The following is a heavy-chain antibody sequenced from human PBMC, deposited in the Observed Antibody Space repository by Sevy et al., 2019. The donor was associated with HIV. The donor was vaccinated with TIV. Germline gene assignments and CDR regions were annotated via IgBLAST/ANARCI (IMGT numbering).Heavy chain of an antibody. CDR2: IIPIFGTA. CDR3: ARGNDFYYDSSGYYIPDAFDI. CDR1: GGTFSSYA. D-gene: IGHD3-22*01. V-gene: IGHV1-69*13. Sequence: ASVKVSCKASGGTFSSYAISWVRQAPGQGLEWMGGIIPIFGTANYAQKFQGRVTITADESTSTAYMELSSLRSEDTAVYYCARGNDFYYDSSGYYIPDAFDIWGQGTMVTVSS. J-gene: IGHJ3*02.